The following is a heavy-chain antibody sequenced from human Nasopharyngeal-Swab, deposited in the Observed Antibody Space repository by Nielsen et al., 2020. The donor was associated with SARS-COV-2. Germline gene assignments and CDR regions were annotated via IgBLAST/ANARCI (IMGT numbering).Heavy chain of an antibody. CDR1: GFTFDDYA. CDR3: AALWEPLDY. CDR2: ISWNSGSI. Sequence: GGSLRLSCAASGFTFDDYAMHWVRQAPGKGLEWVSGISWNSGSIGYADSVKGRFTISRDNAKNSLYLQMNSLRAEDTALYYCAALWEPLDYWGQGTLVTVSS. J-gene: IGHJ4*02. V-gene: IGHV3-9*01. D-gene: IGHD1-26*01.